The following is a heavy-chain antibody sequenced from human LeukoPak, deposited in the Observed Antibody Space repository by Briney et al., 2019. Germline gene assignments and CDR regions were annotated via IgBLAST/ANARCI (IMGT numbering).Heavy chain of an antibody. CDR2: IFYSGST. Sequence: SETLSLTCTVSDGSISTGRYYWCWIRQPPGKGLEWIGSIFYSGSTYYNPSLKSRVAISVDTSRNQFSLRLNSITAADTAVYNCASRYSTGLHFDFWGQGTLVPVSS. J-gene: IGHJ4*02. CDR3: ASRYSTGLHFDF. D-gene: IGHD2-8*02. V-gene: IGHV4-39*07. CDR1: DGSISTGRYY.